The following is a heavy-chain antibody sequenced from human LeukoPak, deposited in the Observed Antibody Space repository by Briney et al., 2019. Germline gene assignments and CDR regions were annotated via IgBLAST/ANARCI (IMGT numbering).Heavy chain of an antibody. J-gene: IGHJ4*02. V-gene: IGHV3-33*01. D-gene: IGHD3-3*01. CDR1: GFTFSSYG. Sequence: PGRSLRLFCAASGFTFSSYGMHWVRQAPGKGLEWVAVIWYDGSNKYYADSVKGRFTISRDNSKNTLYLQMNSLRAEDTAVYYCARDGVSFDYWGQGTLVTVSS. CDR2: IWYDGSNK. CDR3: ARDGVSFDY.